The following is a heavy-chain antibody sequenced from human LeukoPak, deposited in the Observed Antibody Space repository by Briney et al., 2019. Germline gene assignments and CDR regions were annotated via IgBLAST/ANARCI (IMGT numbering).Heavy chain of an antibody. CDR2: ISTSGDNT. Sequence: GGSLRLSCAASGFMFSNYAMSWVRQAPGKGLEWVSAISTSGDNTYYADSVRGRFTISRDNSKNTLYLQMNSLRADDTAVYYCARKVYHRFDYWGQGTPVTVSS. D-gene: IGHD2-2*01. V-gene: IGHV3-23*01. J-gene: IGHJ4*02. CDR3: ARKVYHRFDY. CDR1: GFMFSNYA.